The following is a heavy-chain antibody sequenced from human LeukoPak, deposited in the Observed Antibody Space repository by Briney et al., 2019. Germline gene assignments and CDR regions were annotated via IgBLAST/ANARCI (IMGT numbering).Heavy chain of an antibody. CDR2: IIPIFGTA. V-gene: IGHV1-69*05. D-gene: IGHD4-17*01. CDR1: GGTFSSYA. CDR3: ARDYGDSGDYYYYYMDV. Sequence: ASVKVSCKASGGTFSSYAISWVRQAPGQGLEWMGGIIPIFGTANYAQKFQGRVTITTDESTSTAYMELSSLRSEDTAVYYCARDYGDSGDYYYYYMDVWGKGTTVTVSS. J-gene: IGHJ6*03.